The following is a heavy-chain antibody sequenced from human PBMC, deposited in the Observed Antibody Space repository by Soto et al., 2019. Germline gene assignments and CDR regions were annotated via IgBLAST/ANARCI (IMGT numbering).Heavy chain of an antibody. CDR2: ISYDESNK. V-gene: IGHV3-30*18. J-gene: IGHJ4*02. CDR3: AKDRGADGGFDY. Sequence: VQLLESGGGLVQPGGSLRLSCAASGFTFINYAMNWVRQSPGKGLEWVAVISYDESNKYYADSVKGRFTISRDNSKNTLYLQVNSLRTEDTAVYYCAKDRGADGGFDYWGQGTLVTVSS. CDR1: GFTFINYA. D-gene: IGHD6-19*01.